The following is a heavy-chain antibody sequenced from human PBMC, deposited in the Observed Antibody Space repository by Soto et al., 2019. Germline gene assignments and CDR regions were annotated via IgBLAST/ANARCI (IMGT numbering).Heavy chain of an antibody. Sequence: PSETLSLTCTVSGGSISSGGYYWSWIRQHPGKGLEWIGYIYYSGSTYYNPSLKSRVTISVDTSKNQFSLKLSSVTAADTAVYYCARSLYQDTLNWSDPWGQGTLVTVSA. CDR3: ARSLYQDTLNWSDP. D-gene: IGHD2-8*01. V-gene: IGHV4-31*03. CDR1: GGSISSGGYY. CDR2: IYYSGST. J-gene: IGHJ5*02.